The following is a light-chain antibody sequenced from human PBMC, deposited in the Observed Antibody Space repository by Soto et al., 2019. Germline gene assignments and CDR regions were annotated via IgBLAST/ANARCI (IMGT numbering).Light chain of an antibody. CDR2: GAS. V-gene: IGKV3-20*01. CDR1: QSVSSTY. J-gene: IGKJ1*01. Sequence: EIVLTQSPGTLSLSPGERATLSCRASQSVSSTYLAWYQQKPGQAPRLLIYGASNRATGIPDRFSGSGSGIDFTLTISRLEPEDFAVYYCQQYGGSRWTFGQGTRVDI. CDR3: QQYGGSRWT.